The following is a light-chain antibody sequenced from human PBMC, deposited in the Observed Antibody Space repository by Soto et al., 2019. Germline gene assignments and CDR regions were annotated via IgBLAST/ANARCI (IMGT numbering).Light chain of an antibody. CDR2: DAS. Sequence: EDALTQSPATLPLSPGERATLSCRASQSVSNYLAWYQQRPGQAPRLLIYDASNRATGIPARFSGSGSGTDFTLTITSLEPEDFAVYYCQQRSNWWTFGQGTKVDIK. J-gene: IGKJ1*01. CDR3: QQRSNWWT. CDR1: QSVSNY. V-gene: IGKV3-11*01.